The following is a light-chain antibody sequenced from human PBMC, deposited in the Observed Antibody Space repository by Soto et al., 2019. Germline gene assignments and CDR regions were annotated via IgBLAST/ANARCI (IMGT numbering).Light chain of an antibody. V-gene: IGKV1-9*01. CDR2: AAS. CDR1: QGISSY. CDR3: QQLNSYPIT. Sequence: DIQLTQSPSFLSAALVDRVTITXRASQGISSYLSWYQQKPGKAPKLLIYAASTLQSGVPSRFSGSGSGTEFTLTISSLQPEDFATYYCQQLNSYPITFGQGTRLEIK. J-gene: IGKJ5*01.